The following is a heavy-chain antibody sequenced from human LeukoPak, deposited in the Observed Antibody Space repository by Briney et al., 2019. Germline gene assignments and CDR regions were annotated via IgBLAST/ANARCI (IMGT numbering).Heavy chain of an antibody. Sequence: GASLRLSRAASGFTFSSYAMRWVRQAAGEGLEWVSAISGSGGSTYYADSVKGRFTISRDNSKNTLYLQMNSLRAEDTAVYYCASPTISGSYYPGRDYWGQGTLVTVSS. CDR1: GFTFSSYA. CDR2: ISGSGGST. V-gene: IGHV3-23*01. D-gene: IGHD1-26*01. CDR3: ASPTISGSYYPGRDY. J-gene: IGHJ4*02.